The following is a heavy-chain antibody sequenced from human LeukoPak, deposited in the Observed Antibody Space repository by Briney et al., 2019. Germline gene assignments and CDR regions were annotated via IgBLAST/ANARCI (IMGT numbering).Heavy chain of an antibody. CDR2: ISSSSSTI. D-gene: IGHD4-17*01. Sequence: PGGSLRLSCAASGFTFSSYSMNWVRQAPGKGLEWVSYISSSSSTIYYADSVKGRFTISRDSSKNTLYLQLNSLRAEDTAVYYCAKEVLDYEIPYWYFDLWGRGTLVTVSS. CDR3: AKEVLDYEIPYWYFDL. CDR1: GFTFSSYS. V-gene: IGHV3-48*01. J-gene: IGHJ2*01.